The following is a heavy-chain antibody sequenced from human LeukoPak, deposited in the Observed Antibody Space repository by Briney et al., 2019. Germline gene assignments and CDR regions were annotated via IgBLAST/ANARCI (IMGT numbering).Heavy chain of an antibody. J-gene: IGHJ6*02. CDR2: INTNTGNP. D-gene: IGHD4-17*01. V-gene: IGHV7-4-1*02. CDR3: ASPVTHMSYYYYYGMDV. Sequence: ASVKVSCKVSGYTFTSYAMNWVRQAPGQGLEWMGWINTNTGNPTYAQGFTGRFVFSLDTSVSTAYLQISSLKAEDTAVYYCASPVTHMSYYYYYGMDVWGQGTTVTVSS. CDR1: GYTFTSYA.